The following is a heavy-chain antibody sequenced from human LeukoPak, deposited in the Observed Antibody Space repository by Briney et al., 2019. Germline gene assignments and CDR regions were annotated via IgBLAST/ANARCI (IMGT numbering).Heavy chain of an antibody. CDR3: ARECGGTCYSGSDY. CDR1: GFTFSSYW. J-gene: IGHJ4*02. CDR2: INHNGNVN. D-gene: IGHD2-15*01. V-gene: IGHV3-7*01. Sequence: GGSLRLSCAASGFTFSSYWMNWARQAPGKGLEWVASINHNGNVNYYVDSVKGRFTISRDNAKNSLYLQMNSLRAEDTAVYYCARECGGTCYSGSDYWGQGTLVTVSS.